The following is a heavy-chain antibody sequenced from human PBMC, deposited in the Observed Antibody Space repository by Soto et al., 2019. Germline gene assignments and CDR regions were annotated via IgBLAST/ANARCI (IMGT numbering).Heavy chain of an antibody. CDR2: INPNSGGT. Sequence: ASVKVSCKASGYTFTGYYMHWVRQAPGQGLEWMGWINPNSGGTNYAQKFQGWVTMTRDTSISTAYMELSRLRSDDTAVYYCARGVSMVAGICYYYYMDVWGKGTTVTVSS. CDR3: ARGVSMVAGICYYYYMDV. CDR1: GYTFTGYY. V-gene: IGHV1-2*04. J-gene: IGHJ6*03. D-gene: IGHD6-19*01.